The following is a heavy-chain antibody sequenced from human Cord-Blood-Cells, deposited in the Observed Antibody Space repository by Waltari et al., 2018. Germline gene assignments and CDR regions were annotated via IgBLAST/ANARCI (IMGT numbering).Heavy chain of an antibody. CDR2: IIPNLGIA. V-gene: IGHV1-69*02. Sequence: QVQLVQSGAEVKKPGSSVKVSCKASGGTFSSYTISWVRQAPGQGLEWMGRIIPNLGIANYAQKFQGRVTITADKSTSTAYMELSSLRSEDTAVYYCARLRRYCSGGSCYFNWFDPWGQGTLFTVSS. CDR1: GGTFSSYT. CDR3: ARLRRYCSGGSCYFNWFDP. D-gene: IGHD2-15*01. J-gene: IGHJ5*02.